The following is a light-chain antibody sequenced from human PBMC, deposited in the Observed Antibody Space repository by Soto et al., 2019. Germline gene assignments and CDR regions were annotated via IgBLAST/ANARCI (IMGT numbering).Light chain of an antibody. Sequence: DIQMTQSPSSLSASVGDRVTMTCQASQDISHYVNWYQPKPGKAPEILIYDASNLETGVPSRFSGSGSGKDFTLTLSSLQPEEIATYYCQQYVNLPITVGQGQRLEN. CDR1: QDISHY. J-gene: IGKJ5*01. CDR3: QQYVNLPIT. V-gene: IGKV1-33*01. CDR2: DAS.